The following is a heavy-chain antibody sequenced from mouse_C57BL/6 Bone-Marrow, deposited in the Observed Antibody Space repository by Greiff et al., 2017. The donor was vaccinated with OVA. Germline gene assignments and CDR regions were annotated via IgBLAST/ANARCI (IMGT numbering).Heavy chain of an antibody. V-gene: IGHV2-5*01. CDR2: IWRGGST. CDR3: AKGAGGEDYFDY. D-gene: IGHD1-1*02. Sequence: QVQLQQSGPGLVQPSQSLSITCTVSGFSLTSYGVHWVRQSPGKGLEWLGVIWRGGSTDYNAAFMSRLSITKNNSKSEIFFQINSLQADDTAIYYCAKGAGGEDYFDYWGQGTTLTVSS. J-gene: IGHJ2*01. CDR1: GFSLTSYG.